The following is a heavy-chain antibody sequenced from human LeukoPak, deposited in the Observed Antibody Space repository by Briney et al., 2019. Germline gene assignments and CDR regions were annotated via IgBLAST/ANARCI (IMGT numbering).Heavy chain of an antibody. CDR3: ARIPGAGYSNGWYRFDP. Sequence: SETLSLTCAVYGGSFSDYYWSWIRQPPGKGLEWIGEISRHGSTNYNPSLKSRVTISIDTSKNQFSLNLRSVTAADTALYYCARIPGAGYSNGWYRFDPWGQGTLVTVSS. D-gene: IGHD6-19*01. CDR1: GGSFSDYY. CDR2: ISRHGST. V-gene: IGHV4-34*01. J-gene: IGHJ5*02.